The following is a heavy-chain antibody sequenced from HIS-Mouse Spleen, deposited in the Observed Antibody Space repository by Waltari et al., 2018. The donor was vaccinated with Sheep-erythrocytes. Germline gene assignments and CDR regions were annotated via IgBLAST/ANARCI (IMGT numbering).Heavy chain of an antibody. CDR3: ARALIITMVRGVTSNWFDP. V-gene: IGHV4-31*03. Sequence: QVQLQESGPGLVKPSQTLSLTCTVSGGSISSCGYYWSWIRQHPGKGLEWIGYIYYSGSTYYNPSLKSRVTISVDTSKNQFSLKLSSVTAADTAVYYCARALIITMVRGVTSNWFDPWGQGTLVTVSS. D-gene: IGHD3-10*01. CDR2: IYYSGST. CDR1: GGSISSCGYY. J-gene: IGHJ5*02.